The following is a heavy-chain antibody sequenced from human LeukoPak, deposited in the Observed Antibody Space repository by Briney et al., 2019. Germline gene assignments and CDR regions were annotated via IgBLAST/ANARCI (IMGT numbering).Heavy chain of an antibody. D-gene: IGHD6-19*01. CDR3: ARAGGASDSSGWYVFDY. J-gene: IGHJ4*02. CDR1: VYTFTGYY. Sequence: ASVTVSCKASVYTFTGYYIHWVRQAPGQGLEWMGWINPNSGGTNYAQMFQGWVTMTRDTSISTAYMELSRLRSDDTAVYYCARAGGASDSSGWYVFDYWGQGTLVTVSS. CDR2: INPNSGGT. V-gene: IGHV1-2*04.